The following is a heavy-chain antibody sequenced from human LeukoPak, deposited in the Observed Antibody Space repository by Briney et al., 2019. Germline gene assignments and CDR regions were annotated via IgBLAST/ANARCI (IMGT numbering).Heavy chain of an antibody. D-gene: IGHD2-8*01. CDR1: GFTFSSYA. J-gene: IGHJ4*02. Sequence: GGSLRLSCAGSGFTFSSYAMSWVRQAPGKGLEWVSAISGSGSSTYYADSVKGRFTISRDNSKNTLYLQMNSLRAEDTAVYYCAKHCTNGVCYDYWGQGTLVTVSS. V-gene: IGHV3-23*01. CDR2: ISGSGSST. CDR3: AKHCTNGVCYDY.